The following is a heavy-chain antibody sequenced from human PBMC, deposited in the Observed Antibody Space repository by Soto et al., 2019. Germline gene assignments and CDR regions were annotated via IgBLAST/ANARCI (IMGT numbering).Heavy chain of an antibody. CDR3: ARAGSSSSSGYYYYAMDV. Sequence: ASVKVSCKASGYTFTSYYMHWVRQAPGQGLEWMGIINPSGGSTSYAQKFQGRVTMTRDTSTSTVYMELSSLRSGDTAVYYCARAGSSSSSGYYYYAMDVWGQGTTVTVSS. V-gene: IGHV1-46*01. J-gene: IGHJ6*02. CDR1: GYTFTSYY. D-gene: IGHD6-6*01. CDR2: INPSGGST.